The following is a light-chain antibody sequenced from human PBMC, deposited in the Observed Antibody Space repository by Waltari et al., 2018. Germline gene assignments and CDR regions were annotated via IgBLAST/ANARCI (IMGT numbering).Light chain of an antibody. J-gene: IGLJ3*02. Sequence: QTVVTQEPSFSVSPGGTVTLTCGLSSGSVPTSNYPSWYQQTPGQAPRTLIYSTNTRSSGVPDRFSGSILGNKAALTITGAQADDESDYYCVLYLGSGVWVFGGGTKLTVL. CDR3: VLYLGSGVWV. V-gene: IGLV8-61*01. CDR1: SGSVPTSNY. CDR2: STN.